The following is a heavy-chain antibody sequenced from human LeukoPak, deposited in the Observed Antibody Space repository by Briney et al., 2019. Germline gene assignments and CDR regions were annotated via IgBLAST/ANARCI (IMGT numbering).Heavy chain of an antibody. J-gene: IGHJ4*02. CDR2: ITANGGTT. CDR3: ARGADWGDH. CDR1: GFTFSSYW. D-gene: IGHD3-9*01. Sequence: GGSLRLSCAASGFTFSSYWMGWVRQAPGKGLEWVSGITANGGTTYYADSVKGRFTISRDNAKNSLYLQMNSLRAEDTAVYYCARGADWGDHWGQGTLVTVSS. V-gene: IGHV3-23*01.